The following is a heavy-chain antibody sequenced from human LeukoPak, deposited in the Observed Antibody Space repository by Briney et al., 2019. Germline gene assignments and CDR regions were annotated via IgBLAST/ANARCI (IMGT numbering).Heavy chain of an antibody. CDR1: GFTFSGYT. V-gene: IGHV3-21*01. CDR3: ARVPGYCSATGCFLYYFDY. D-gene: IGHD2-2*01. Sequence: GASLRLSCAASGFTFSGYTMNWVRQAPGNGLEWVSSISSSSAYIFYADSVKGRFTISRDNAKNSLYLQMNSLRAEDTAVYYCARVPGYCSATGCFLYYFDYWGQGTLVTVSS. J-gene: IGHJ4*02. CDR2: ISSSSAYI.